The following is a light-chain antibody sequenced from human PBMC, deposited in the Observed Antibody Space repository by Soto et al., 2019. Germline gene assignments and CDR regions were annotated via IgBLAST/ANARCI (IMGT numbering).Light chain of an antibody. V-gene: IGKV3-20*01. CDR2: DVS. CDR3: QQYGTSPQT. CDR1: QSVSGTY. Sequence: IVLTQSPGTLSLSPGERATLSCRASQSVSGTYLAWYQQKPGQAPRLLIYDVSSRATGIPDRFSGSGSGADFTLTISRLEPEEFAVYYCQQYGTSPQTFGQGTRLEIK. J-gene: IGKJ5*01.